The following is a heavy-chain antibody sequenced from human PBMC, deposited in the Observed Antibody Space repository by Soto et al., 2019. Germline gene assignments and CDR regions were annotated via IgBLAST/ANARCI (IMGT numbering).Heavy chain of an antibody. CDR3: ATGEMESYGSGSTQDY. CDR1: GGTFSSYA. CDR2: IIPIFGTA. D-gene: IGHD3-10*01. Sequence: QVQLVQSGAEVKKPGSSVKVSCKASGGTFSSYAISWVRQAPGQGLEWMGGIIPIFGTANYAQKFQGRVTITADASTSTAYMELSSLRSEDTAVYYCATGEMESYGSGSTQDYWGQGTLVTVSS. V-gene: IGHV1-69*01. J-gene: IGHJ4*02.